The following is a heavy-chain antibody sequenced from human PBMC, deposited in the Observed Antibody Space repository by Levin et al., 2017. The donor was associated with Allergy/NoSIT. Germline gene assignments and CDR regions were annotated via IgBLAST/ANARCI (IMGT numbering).Heavy chain of an antibody. CDR1: GFSFSGSA. CDR2: IRSKPNNYAT. CDR3: AKIFGVITSDY. D-gene: IGHD3-3*01. V-gene: IGHV3-73*01. Sequence: GGSLRLSCAASGFSFSGSAMHWVRQASGKGLEWVGHIRSKPNNYATTYGASVKGRFTISRDDSKNTAYLQMNDLKTEDTAVYYCAKIFGVITSDYWGQGTLVTVSS. J-gene: IGHJ4*02.